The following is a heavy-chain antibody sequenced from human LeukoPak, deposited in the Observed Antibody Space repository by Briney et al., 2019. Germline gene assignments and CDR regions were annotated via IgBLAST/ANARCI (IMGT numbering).Heavy chain of an antibody. CDR3: XXXPPGTYYYYYYMDV. J-gene: IGHJ6*03. Sequence: GGSLRLSCAASGFTFSSYWMSWVRQAPGKGLEWVANIKQDGSEKYYVDSVKGRFTISRDNAKNSLYLQMNSLRAEDTAVYYXXXXPPGTYYYYYYMDVWGKGTTVTVSS. CDR2: IKQDGSEK. V-gene: IGHV3-7*01. CDR1: GFTFSSYW. D-gene: IGHD1-26*01.